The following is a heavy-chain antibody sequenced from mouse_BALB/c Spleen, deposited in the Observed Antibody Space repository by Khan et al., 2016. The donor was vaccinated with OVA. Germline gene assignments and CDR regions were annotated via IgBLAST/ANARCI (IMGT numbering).Heavy chain of an antibody. CDR3: ARDNYAMDS. CDR2: IWGDGNT. Sequence: VQLQESGPGLVAPSQSLSITCTVSGFSLTGYGVNWVRQPPGKGLEWLGMIWGDGNTDYNSAIKSRLSISKDNSKSQVLLKMNSLQTDDTARYYCARDNYAMDSWGQGTSVTVSS. J-gene: IGHJ4*01. V-gene: IGHV2-6-7*01. CDR1: GFSLTGYG.